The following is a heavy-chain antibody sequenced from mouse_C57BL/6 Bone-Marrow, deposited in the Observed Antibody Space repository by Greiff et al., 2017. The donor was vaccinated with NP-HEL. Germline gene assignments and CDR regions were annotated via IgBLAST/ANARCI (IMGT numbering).Heavy chain of an antibody. CDR3: ASTIATEGRRYYFDY. J-gene: IGHJ2*01. CDR2: IYPGDGDT. Sequence: VKLLESGPELVKPGASVKISCKASGYAFSSSWMNWVKQRPGKGLEWIGRIYPGDGDTNYNGKFKGKATLTADKSSTTAYMQLSSLTSEDSAVYVCASTIATEGRRYYFDYWGQGTTLTVSS. CDR1: GYAFSSSW. D-gene: IGHD1-2*01. V-gene: IGHV1-82*01.